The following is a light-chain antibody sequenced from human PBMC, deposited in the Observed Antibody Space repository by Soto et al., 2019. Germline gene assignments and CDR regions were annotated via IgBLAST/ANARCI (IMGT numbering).Light chain of an antibody. CDR2: GAS. V-gene: IGKV3-20*01. Sequence: EIVLTQSPGTLSLSPGERATLSCRASQSVSSSYLAWYQQKPGQGPRLLIYGASSRATGIPDRFSGSGSGTDFTLTISRLEPEDFAVYYCQHFSTSPWTFGQGPKVEIK. J-gene: IGKJ1*01. CDR3: QHFSTSPWT. CDR1: QSVSSSY.